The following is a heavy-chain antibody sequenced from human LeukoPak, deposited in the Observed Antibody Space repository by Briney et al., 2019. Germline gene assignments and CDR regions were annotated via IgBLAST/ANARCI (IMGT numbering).Heavy chain of an antibody. Sequence: SETLSLTCTVTGASISSHYWCWIRQTPGTGLEWIGDIYDRGSTTYNPSLKSRGSISVDTSRNQFSLNLRSVTAADTAVYYCAKIEVGRFDPWGQGTLVTVSS. V-gene: IGHV4-59*11. CDR3: AKIEVGRFDP. CDR1: GASISSHY. D-gene: IGHD2-2*01. J-gene: IGHJ5*02. CDR2: IYDRGST.